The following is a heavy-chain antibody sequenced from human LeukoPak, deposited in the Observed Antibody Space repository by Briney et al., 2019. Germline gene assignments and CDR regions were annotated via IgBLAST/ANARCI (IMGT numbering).Heavy chain of an antibody. D-gene: IGHD3-10*01. J-gene: IGHJ3*02. Sequence: PSQTLSLTCDISGDSVASNSVTWNWIRQSPSRGFEWLGRTYYRSKWFNDYAVSVKSRITINPDTSKNQFSLQLNSVTPEDTAVYYCARGVFPAFDIWGQGTMVTVSS. V-gene: IGHV6-1*01. CDR3: ARGVFPAFDI. CDR2: TYYRSKWFN. CDR1: GDSVASNSVT.